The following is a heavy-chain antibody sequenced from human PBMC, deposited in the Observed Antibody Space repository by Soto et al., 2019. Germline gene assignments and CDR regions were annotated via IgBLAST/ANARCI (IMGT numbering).Heavy chain of an antibody. CDR3: TWATIVPPEYYYYYYMDV. V-gene: IGHV3-15*01. Sequence: GGSLRLSCAASGFTFSNAWMSWVRQAPGKGLEWVGRIKSKTDGGTTDYAAPVKGRFTISRDDSKNTLYLQMNSLKTEDTAVYYCTWATIVPPEYYYYYYMDVWGKGTTVTVSS. CDR1: GFTFSNAW. J-gene: IGHJ6*03. CDR2: IKSKTDGGTT. D-gene: IGHD5-12*01.